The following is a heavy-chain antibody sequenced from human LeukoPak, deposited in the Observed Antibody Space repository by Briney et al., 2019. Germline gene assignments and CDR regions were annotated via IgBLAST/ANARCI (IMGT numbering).Heavy chain of an antibody. CDR1: GFSLSTSGVG. CDR3: AHTGRRMVRGVTLAINAFDI. CDR2: IYWNDDK. Sequence: SGPTLVNPTQTLTLTCTFSGFSLSTSGVGVGWIRQPPGKALEWLAFIYWNDDKRYSPSLKSRLTITKDTSKNQVVLTMTNMDPVDTATYYCAHTGRRMVRGVTLAINAFDIWGQGTMVTVSS. D-gene: IGHD3-10*01. J-gene: IGHJ3*02. V-gene: IGHV2-5*01.